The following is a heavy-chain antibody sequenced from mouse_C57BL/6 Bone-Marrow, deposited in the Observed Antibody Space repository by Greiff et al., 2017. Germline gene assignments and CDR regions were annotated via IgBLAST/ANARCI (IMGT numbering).Heavy chain of an antibody. D-gene: IGHD1-1*01. V-gene: IGHV14-4*01. CDR2: IDPENGDT. Sequence: EVQLQQSGAELVRPGASVKLSCTASGFNIKDDYMHWVKQRPEQGLEWIGWIDPENGDTESASKFQGKATITADTSSNTAYLQLSSLTSEDTAVYYCTTCNYGSSFDYWGQGTTLTVPS. CDR3: TTCNYGSSFDY. CDR1: GFNIKDDY. J-gene: IGHJ2*01.